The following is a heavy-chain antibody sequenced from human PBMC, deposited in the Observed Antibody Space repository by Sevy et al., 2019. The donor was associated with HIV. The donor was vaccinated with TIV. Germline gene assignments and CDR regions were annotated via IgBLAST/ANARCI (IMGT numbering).Heavy chain of an antibody. D-gene: IGHD5-18*01. CDR1: GFTFSSYA. Sequence: GGSLRLSCAASGFTFSSYAMSWVRQAPGKGLEWVSAISGSGGSTYYADSVKGRFTISRDNSKNTLYLQMNSLRAEDTAGDYGAEDGRGGYSYGYAPYYYGMDVWGQGTTGTVSS. CDR3: AEDGRGGYSYGYAPYYYGMDV. J-gene: IGHJ6*02. V-gene: IGHV3-23*01. CDR2: ISGSGGST.